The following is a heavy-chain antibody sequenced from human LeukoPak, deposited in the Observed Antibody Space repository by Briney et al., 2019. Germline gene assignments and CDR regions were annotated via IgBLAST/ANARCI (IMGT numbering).Heavy chain of an antibody. J-gene: IGHJ4*02. CDR3: ARGGFYCGDDCYVDY. V-gene: IGHV4-34*01. D-gene: IGHD2-21*02. Sequence: SETLSLTCAVYGGSLSYYYWSWIRQSPEKGLEWIGVINRSGSTNYNPSLKSRVSISVDTSKNQFSLKLSSVTAADTAVYYCARGGFYCGDDCYVDYWGQGTLVTVSS. CDR2: INRSGST. CDR1: GGSLSYYY.